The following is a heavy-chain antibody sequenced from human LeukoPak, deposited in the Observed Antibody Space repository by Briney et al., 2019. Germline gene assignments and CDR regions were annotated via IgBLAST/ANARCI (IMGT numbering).Heavy chain of an antibody. CDR2: ISSSGSST. CDR3: ARYGIN. Sequence: GGSLRLSCATSGFTFSNYEMSWVRQTPGKGLEWVSYISSSGSSTYYADSVKGRFTISRDNAKNSLYLQMSSLKAEDTAVYYCARYGINWGQGTLVTVSS. V-gene: IGHV3-48*03. CDR1: GFTFSNYE. J-gene: IGHJ4*02. D-gene: IGHD3-10*01.